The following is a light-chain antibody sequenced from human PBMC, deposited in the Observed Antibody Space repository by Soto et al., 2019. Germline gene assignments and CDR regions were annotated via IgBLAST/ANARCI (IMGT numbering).Light chain of an antibody. J-gene: IGKJ1*01. CDR2: LGS. Sequence: DIVMTQSPLSLPVTPGEPASISCRSSQSLLHSNGYNYLDWYLQKPGQSPQLLIYLGSNRASGVPDRLSGSGSGTDFTLKISRVEAEDVGVYYCMQALQPPQTFGQGTKVEIK. CDR3: MQALQPPQT. CDR1: QSLLHSNGYNY. V-gene: IGKV2-28*01.